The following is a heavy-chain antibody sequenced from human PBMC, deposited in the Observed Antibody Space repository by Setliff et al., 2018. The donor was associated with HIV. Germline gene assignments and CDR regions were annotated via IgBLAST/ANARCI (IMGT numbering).Heavy chain of an antibody. CDR1: GGSISTYH. J-gene: IGHJ6*03. D-gene: IGHD3-16*01. V-gene: IGHV4-59*08. CDR2: IYKSGST. CDR3: ARGGENMKNYYYYMDV. Sequence: SETLSLTCSVSGGSISTYHWSWIRQPPGKGLEWIGYIYKSGSTNYSPSLKSRVTISPGTSKNQFSLKLTSVTAADTAVYYCARGGENMKNYYYYMDVWGKGTTVTVSS.